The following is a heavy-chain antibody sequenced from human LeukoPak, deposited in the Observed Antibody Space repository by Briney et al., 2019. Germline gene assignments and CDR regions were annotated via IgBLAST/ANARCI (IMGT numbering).Heavy chain of an antibody. CDR3: ASAYNWNDGVAFDI. CDR2: IIPIFGTA. V-gene: IGHV1-69*13. Sequence: ASVTVSCTASGGTFSSYAISWVRQAPGQGLEWMGGIIPIFGTANYAQKFQGRVTITADESTSTAYMELSSLRSEDTAVYYCASAYNWNDGVAFDIWGQGTMVTVSS. D-gene: IGHD1-1*01. J-gene: IGHJ3*02. CDR1: GGTFSSYA.